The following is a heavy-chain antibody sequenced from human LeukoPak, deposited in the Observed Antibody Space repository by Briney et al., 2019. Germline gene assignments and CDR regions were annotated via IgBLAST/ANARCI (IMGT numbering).Heavy chain of an antibody. Sequence: ASVKVSCKASGYTFTSYDINWVRQATGQGLEWMGWMNPDSGNTGYAQKFQGRVTITRNASMSTAYMELSSLRSEDTAVYCCARRGYSGSYLGLYYFDYWGQGTLVTVSS. J-gene: IGHJ4*02. V-gene: IGHV1-8*03. CDR1: GYTFTSYD. D-gene: IGHD1-26*01. CDR3: ARRGYSGSYLGLYYFDY. CDR2: MNPDSGNT.